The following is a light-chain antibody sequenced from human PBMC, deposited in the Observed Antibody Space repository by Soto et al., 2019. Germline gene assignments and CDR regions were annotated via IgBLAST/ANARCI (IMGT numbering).Light chain of an antibody. CDR2: DAS. CDR3: QQCHRYLT. J-gene: IGKJ1*01. CDR1: QNIDDY. V-gene: IGKV1-5*01. Sequence: IHMTHSPSTLSASLGDIVTITGRASQNIDDYLAWYQQKPGKAPKLLIYDASNLQSGVPSRFSGSGSGTEFTLIISSLQPDDFATYYCQQCHRYLTFGQGTKVDIK.